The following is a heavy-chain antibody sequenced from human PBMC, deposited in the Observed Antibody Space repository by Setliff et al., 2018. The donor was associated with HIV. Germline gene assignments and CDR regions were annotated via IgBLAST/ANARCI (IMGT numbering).Heavy chain of an antibody. V-gene: IGHV4-38-2*01. CDR2: IFRGVTT. J-gene: IGHJ6*03. CDR3: ARADSRRGAGYQYMDV. D-gene: IGHD4-4*01. Sequence: ASETLSLTCAVSGYPIIEAYYWLWIRQSPTKGLEYLGIIFRGVTTYYNPSLRSRVALSMDTSKNQFSLRLSSVTAADTAIYYCARADSRRGAGYQYMDVWGKGTTVTVSS. CDR1: GYPIIEAYY.